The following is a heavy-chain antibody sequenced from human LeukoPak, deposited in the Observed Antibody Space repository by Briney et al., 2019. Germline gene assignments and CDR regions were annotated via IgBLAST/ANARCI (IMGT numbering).Heavy chain of an antibody. CDR2: ISGSGGST. V-gene: IGHV3-23*01. D-gene: IGHD2-2*01. J-gene: IGHJ4*02. Sequence: GGSLRLSCAASGFTFSSYAMSWVRQAPGKGLEWVSAISGSGGSTYYADSVKGRFTISRDNSKNTLYLQMNSLRAEDTAVYYCAKDIVVVPAAIGSVPFDYWGQGTLVTVSS. CDR3: AKDIVVVPAAIGSVPFDY. CDR1: GFTFSSYA.